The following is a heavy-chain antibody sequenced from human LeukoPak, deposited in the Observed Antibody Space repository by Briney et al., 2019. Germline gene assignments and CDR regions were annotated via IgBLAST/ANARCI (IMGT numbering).Heavy chain of an antibody. J-gene: IGHJ4*02. D-gene: IGHD3-16*02. CDR1: GFTFSSYA. Sequence: GGSLRLSCAASGFTFSSYAMNWVRQAPGKGLEWVSAISGSGGSTDYADSVKGRFTISRDNFKNTLYLQMNSLRAEDTAVYYCAKDYHDSFDYWGLGTLVTVPS. CDR2: ISGSGGST. CDR3: AKDYHDSFDY. V-gene: IGHV3-23*01.